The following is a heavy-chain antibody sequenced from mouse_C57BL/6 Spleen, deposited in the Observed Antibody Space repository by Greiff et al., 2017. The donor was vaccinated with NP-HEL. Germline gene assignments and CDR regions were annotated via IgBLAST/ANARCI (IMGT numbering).Heavy chain of an antibody. CDR1: GYTFTSYG. Sequence: VQLQQSGAELARPGASVKLSCKASGYTFTSYGISWVKQRTGQGLEWIGEIYPRSGNTYYNEKFKGKATLTADKSSSTAYMELRSLTSEDSAVYFCARGSSTVVGLRAMDYWGQGTSVTVSS. CDR3: ARGSSTVVGLRAMDY. CDR2: IYPRSGNT. J-gene: IGHJ4*01. D-gene: IGHD1-1*01. V-gene: IGHV1-81*01.